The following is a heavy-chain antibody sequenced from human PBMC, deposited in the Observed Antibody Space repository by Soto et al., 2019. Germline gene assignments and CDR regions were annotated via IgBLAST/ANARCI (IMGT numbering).Heavy chain of an antibody. Sequence: QVQLVQSGAEVKKPGSSVKVSCKASGGTFSSYTISWVRQAPGQGLEWMGRIIPILGIANYAQKFQGRVTITADKSTSTAYMELSRLRSEDTAVYYCARVAYGSAPLNWFDPWGQGTLVTVSS. D-gene: IGHD3-10*01. CDR3: ARVAYGSAPLNWFDP. CDR1: GGTFSSYT. V-gene: IGHV1-69*02. CDR2: IIPILGIA. J-gene: IGHJ5*02.